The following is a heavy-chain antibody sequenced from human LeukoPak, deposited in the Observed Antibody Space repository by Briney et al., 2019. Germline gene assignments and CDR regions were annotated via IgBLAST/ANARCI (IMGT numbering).Heavy chain of an antibody. D-gene: IGHD6-13*01. J-gene: IGHJ3*02. V-gene: IGHV1-18*01. Sequence: ASVKVSCKASGYTFTSYGISWVRQAPGQGLEWMGWISAYNGNANYAQKLQGRVTMTTDTSTSTAYMELRSLRSDDTAVYYCAGAFRDSAAAGVYHDAFDIWGQGTMVTVSS. CDR3: AGAFRDSAAAGVYHDAFDI. CDR2: ISAYNGNA. CDR1: GYTFTSYG.